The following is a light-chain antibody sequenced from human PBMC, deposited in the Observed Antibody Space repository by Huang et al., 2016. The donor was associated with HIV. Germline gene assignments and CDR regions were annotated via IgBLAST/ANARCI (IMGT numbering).Light chain of an antibody. CDR1: QTISSNY. V-gene: IGKV3-20*01. CDR3: QQYGNSPPYT. Sequence: EVVLTQSPGTLSLSPGERATLSCRVSQTISSNYFAWYQQKPGQAPRLLIYGTSNRATGIPDRFSGSGSGTDCTLTISRLEPEDFAVYYCQQYGNSPPYTFGQGTTLDIK. J-gene: IGKJ2*01. CDR2: GTS.